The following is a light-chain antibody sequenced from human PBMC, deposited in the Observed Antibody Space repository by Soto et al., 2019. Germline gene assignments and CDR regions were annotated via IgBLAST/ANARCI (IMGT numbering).Light chain of an antibody. CDR2: EVN. CDR3: GSYTTNNTVI. J-gene: IGLJ2*01. V-gene: IGLV2-14*01. Sequence: QSVLTQPASVSGSPGQSITISCTGTSSDVGGYNSVSWYQQHPGKAPKLMIFEVNNRPSGVSNRFSGSKSGNTASLTISGPQAEDEADYYCGSYTTNNTVIFGGGTKLTVL. CDR1: SSDVGGYNS.